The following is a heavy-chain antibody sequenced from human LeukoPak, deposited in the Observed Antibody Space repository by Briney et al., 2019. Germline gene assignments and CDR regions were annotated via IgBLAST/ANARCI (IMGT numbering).Heavy chain of an antibody. CDR3: ARAREYYYDSSGYYFFDY. CDR2: INTNSGGT. J-gene: IGHJ4*02. V-gene: IGHV1-2*02. Sequence: ASVKVSCKASGYTFTGYYMHWVRQAPGHGLEWLGWINTNSGGTNYAQKFQGRVTMTRDTSISTAYMELSRLRSDDTAVYYCARAREYYYDSSGYYFFDYWGQGTLVTVSS. CDR1: GYTFTGYY. D-gene: IGHD3-22*01.